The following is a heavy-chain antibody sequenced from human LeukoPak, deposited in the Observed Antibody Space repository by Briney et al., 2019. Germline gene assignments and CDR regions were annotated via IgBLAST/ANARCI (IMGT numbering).Heavy chain of an antibody. CDR1: GFILSDYY. Sequence: GGSLRLSCAASGFILSDYYMSWIRQAPGKGLEWVAYISTNDRTTYYADSVKGRFTISRDNSKNTLYLQMNSLRAEDTAVYYCAKDLNLRTRGCVDYWGQGTLVTVSS. CDR3: AKDLNLRTRGCVDY. J-gene: IGHJ4*02. V-gene: IGHV3-11*04. D-gene: IGHD1-7*01. CDR2: ISTNDRTT.